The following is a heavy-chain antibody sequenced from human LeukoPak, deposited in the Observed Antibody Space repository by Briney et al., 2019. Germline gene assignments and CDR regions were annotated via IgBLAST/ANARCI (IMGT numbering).Heavy chain of an antibody. CDR1: GWSFSGYY. J-gene: IGHJ5*02. Sequence: PSEILSLTCAVYGWSFSGYYWSWIRQPPGKGLEWIGEINHSGSTNYNPSLKSRVTISVDTSKNQFSLKLSSVTAADTAVYYCARIPGYYDSSGHPWGQGTLVTVSS. CDR2: INHSGST. CDR3: ARIPGYYDSSGHP. V-gene: IGHV4-34*01. D-gene: IGHD3-22*01.